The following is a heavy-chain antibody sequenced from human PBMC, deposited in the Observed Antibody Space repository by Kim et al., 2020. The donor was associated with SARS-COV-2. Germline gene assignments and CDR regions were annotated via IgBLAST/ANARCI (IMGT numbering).Heavy chain of an antibody. Sequence: SENLSLTCTVSGGSISSYYWSWIRQPPGKGLEWIGYIYYSGSTNYNPSLKSRVTISVDTSKNQFSLKLSSVTAADTAVYYCARAEGDIVATAFDYWGQGT. CDR1: GGSISSYY. CDR3: ARAEGDIVATAFDY. CDR2: IYYSGST. V-gene: IGHV4-59*13. J-gene: IGHJ4*02. D-gene: IGHD5-12*01.